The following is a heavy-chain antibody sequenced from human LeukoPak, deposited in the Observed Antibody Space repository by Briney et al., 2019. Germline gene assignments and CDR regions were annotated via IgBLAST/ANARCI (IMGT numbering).Heavy chain of an antibody. Sequence: GRSLRLSCAASGFTFSSYGMHWVRQAPGKGLEWVAVIWYDGSNKYYADSVKGRFTISRDNSKNTLYLQMNSLRAEDTAVYYCARDGVLRYFDWLFFPDYRGQGTLVTVSS. CDR2: IWYDGSNK. D-gene: IGHD3-9*01. J-gene: IGHJ4*02. CDR1: GFTFSSYG. CDR3: ARDGVLRYFDWLFFPDY. V-gene: IGHV3-33*01.